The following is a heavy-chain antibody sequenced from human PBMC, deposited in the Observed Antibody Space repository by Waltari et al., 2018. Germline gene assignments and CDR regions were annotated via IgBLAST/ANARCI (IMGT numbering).Heavy chain of an antibody. V-gene: IGHV3-30*02. Sequence: QVQLVESGGGVVQPGGSLRLSCAASGFTFSSSGMHWVRQAPGTGLEWVAFIRYDGSNKYYADSVKGRFTISRDNSKNTLYLQMNSLRAEDTAVYYCAKDIAVAGTEYYYYYYMDVWGKGTTVTVSS. CDR3: AKDIAVAGTEYYYYYYMDV. D-gene: IGHD6-19*01. CDR2: IRYDGSNK. J-gene: IGHJ6*03. CDR1: GFTFSSSG.